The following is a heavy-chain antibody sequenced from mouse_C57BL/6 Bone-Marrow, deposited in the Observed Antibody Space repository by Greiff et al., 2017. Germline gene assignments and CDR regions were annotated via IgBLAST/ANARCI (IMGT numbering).Heavy chain of an antibody. V-gene: IGHV10-1*01. CDR1: GFSFNTYA. Sequence: EVQLVESGGGLVQPTGSLKLSCAASGFSFNTYAMNWVRQAPGKGLEWVACIRSKSNNYETYYADSVKDRFTSSREESESILYLQRNNWKTEDTAMYYCVGGYFDYWGQGTTLTVSS. CDR2: IRSKSNNYET. CDR3: VGGYFDY. J-gene: IGHJ2*01.